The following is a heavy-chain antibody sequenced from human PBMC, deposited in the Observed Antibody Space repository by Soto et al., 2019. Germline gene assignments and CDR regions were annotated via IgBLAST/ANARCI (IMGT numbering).Heavy chain of an antibody. V-gene: IGHV3-30-3*01. D-gene: IGHD4-17*01. Sequence: PXVSLRLSSAASGFTFINYAMHWVRQAPGKGLEWVAVISYDGSNKYYADSVKGRFTISRDNSKNTMYLQMNSLSAEDTAVYHCARDQVKGTMTILWGQGTLVTVSS. CDR3: ARDQVKGTMTIL. CDR2: ISYDGSNK. J-gene: IGHJ4*02. CDR1: GFTFINYA.